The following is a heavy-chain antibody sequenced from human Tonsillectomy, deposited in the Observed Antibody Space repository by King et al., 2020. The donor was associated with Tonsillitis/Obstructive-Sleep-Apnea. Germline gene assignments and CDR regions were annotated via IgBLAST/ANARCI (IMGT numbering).Heavy chain of an antibody. J-gene: IGHJ4*02. Sequence: VQLVESGGDLVQPGGSLRLSCAASGYTFSSYWMHWVRQVPGKGLLWVSLINEDGTVTTYADSVKGRFTISRDNAKNALYLQMNSLSVEDTAVYYCSSDLSGYNDYWGQGTLVPVSS. CDR2: INEDGTVT. CDR1: GYTFSSYW. D-gene: IGHD3-9*01. V-gene: IGHV3-74*01. CDR3: SSDLSGYNDY.